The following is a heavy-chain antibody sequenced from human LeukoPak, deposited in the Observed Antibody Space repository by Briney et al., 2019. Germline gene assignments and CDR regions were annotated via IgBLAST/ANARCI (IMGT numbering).Heavy chain of an antibody. D-gene: IGHD1-1*01. CDR3: ARELQLERLAFGKEGSAFDY. V-gene: IGHV3-48*01. J-gene: IGHJ4*02. Sequence: QPGGSLRLSCAASGFTFSNYNMNWVRQAPGKGLERVSYISGSSSTIYYADSVKGRFTISKDNAKNSLYLQMNRLRADDTAVYYCARELQLERLAFGKEGSAFDYWGQGTLVIVSS. CDR1: GFTFSNYN. CDR2: ISGSSSTI.